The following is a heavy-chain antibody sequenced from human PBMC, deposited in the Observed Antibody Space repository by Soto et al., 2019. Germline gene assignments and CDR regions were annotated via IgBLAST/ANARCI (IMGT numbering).Heavy chain of an antibody. CDR2: ISAHNGNT. J-gene: IGHJ4*02. D-gene: IGHD3-10*01. Sequence: QVHLVQSGAEVKKPGASVKVSCKASGYTFTSYGITWVRQAPGQGLEWMGWISAHNGNTDYAQKLQGRVIVTRDTSTSTAYMELRSLRSDDTAVYYWARGRYGAYWGQGALVTVSS. V-gene: IGHV1-18*01. CDR1: GYTFTSYG. CDR3: ARGRYGAY.